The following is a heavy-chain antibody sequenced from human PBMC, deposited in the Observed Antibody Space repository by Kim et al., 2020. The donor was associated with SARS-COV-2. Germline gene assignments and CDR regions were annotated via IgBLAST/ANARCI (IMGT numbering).Heavy chain of an antibody. CDR3: ARNSYGYDGHWFDP. D-gene: IGHD5-18*01. Sequence: ASVKVSCKASGYTFTSYAMNWVRQAPGQGLEWMGWINTNTGNPTYAQGFTGRFVFSLDTSVSTAYLQISSLKAEDTAVYYCARNSYGYDGHWFDPWGQGTLVTVSS. CDR2: INTNTGNP. CDR1: GYTFTSYA. V-gene: IGHV7-4-1*02. J-gene: IGHJ5*02.